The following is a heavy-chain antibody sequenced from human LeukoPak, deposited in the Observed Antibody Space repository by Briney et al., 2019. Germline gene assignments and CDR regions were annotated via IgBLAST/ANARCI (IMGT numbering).Heavy chain of an antibody. CDR1: GFTFSSYS. V-gene: IGHV3-21*01. CDR3: ASGVVVISDY. J-gene: IGHJ4*02. CDR2: ISSSTSYI. Sequence: GSLRLSCAASGFTFSSYSMNWIRQAPGKGLEWVSSISSSTSYIYYADSVKGRFTISKDNAKNSLYLQMNSLRAEDTAVYYCASGVVVISDYWGQGTLVTVSS. D-gene: IGHD3-22*01.